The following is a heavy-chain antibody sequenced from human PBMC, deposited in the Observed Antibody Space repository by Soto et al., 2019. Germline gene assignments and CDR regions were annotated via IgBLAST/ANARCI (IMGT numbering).Heavy chain of an antibody. D-gene: IGHD2-8*01. CDR3: ARGGVKNLAKVFDP. Sequence: SETLSLTCAVSGGSISSGGYSWSWIRQPPGKGLEWIGYIYHSGSTYYNPSLKSRVTISVDRSKNQFSLKLSSVTAADTAVYYCARGGVKNLAKVFDPWGQGTLVTVSS. V-gene: IGHV4-30-2*01. CDR2: IYHSGST. CDR1: GGSISSGGYS. J-gene: IGHJ5*02.